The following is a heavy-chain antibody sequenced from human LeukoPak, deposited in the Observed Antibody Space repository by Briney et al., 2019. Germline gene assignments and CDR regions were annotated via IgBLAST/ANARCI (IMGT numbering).Heavy chain of an antibody. Sequence: TSETLSLTCAVYGGSFSGYYWSWIRQPPGKGLEWIGEINHSGSTNYNPSLKSRVTISVDTSKNQFSLKLSSVTAADTAMYYCARDSMFCSGGSCYDNWFDPWGQGTLVTVSS. CDR2: INHSGST. CDR1: GGSFSGYY. D-gene: IGHD2-15*01. J-gene: IGHJ5*02. CDR3: ARDSMFCSGGSCYDNWFDP. V-gene: IGHV4-34*01.